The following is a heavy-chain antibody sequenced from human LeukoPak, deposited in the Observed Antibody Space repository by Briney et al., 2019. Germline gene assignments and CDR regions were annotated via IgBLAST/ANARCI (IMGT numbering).Heavy chain of an antibody. Sequence: GGSLRLSCAASGFTVSSNYMSWVRQAPGKGLEWVSVIYSGGSTCYADSVKGRLTISRHNSKNTLYLQMNSLRAEDTAVYYCARGGDCSGGSCYSGYYYGMDVWGQGTTVTVSS. CDR1: GFTVSSNY. CDR2: IYSGGST. V-gene: IGHV3-53*04. CDR3: ARGGDCSGGSCYSGYYYGMDV. J-gene: IGHJ6*02. D-gene: IGHD2-15*01.